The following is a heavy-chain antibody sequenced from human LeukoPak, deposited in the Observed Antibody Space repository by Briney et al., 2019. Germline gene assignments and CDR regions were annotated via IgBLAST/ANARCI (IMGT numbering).Heavy chain of an antibody. D-gene: IGHD1-14*01. CDR1: GFTFSSYW. V-gene: IGHV3-7*01. Sequence: GGSLRLSCAASGFTFSSYWMSWVRQAPGRGLESVANIKQDGSEKYYVDSVKGQFTISRDNAKNSLYLQMNSLRAEDTAVYYCARGLYNRNYWGQGTLVTVSS. CDR2: IKQDGSEK. J-gene: IGHJ4*02. CDR3: ARGLYNRNY.